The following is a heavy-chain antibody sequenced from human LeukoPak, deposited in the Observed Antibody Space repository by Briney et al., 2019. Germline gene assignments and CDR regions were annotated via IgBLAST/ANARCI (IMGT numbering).Heavy chain of an antibody. J-gene: IGHJ4*02. V-gene: IGHV4-39*01. CDR3: ARLYSGTRPPDY. D-gene: IGHD3-10*01. Sequence: KPSETLPLTCSVSGDSIISSSYYWGWIRQPPGKGLEWIGSIYYSGRTYYNPSLKSRVTISIDTSRSQFSLKLSSVTAADTAVYYCARLYSGTRPPDYWGQGTLVTVSS. CDR1: GDSIISSSYY. CDR2: IYYSGRT.